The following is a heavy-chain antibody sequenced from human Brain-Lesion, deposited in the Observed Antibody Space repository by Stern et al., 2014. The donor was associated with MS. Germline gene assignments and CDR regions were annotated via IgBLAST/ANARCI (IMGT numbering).Heavy chain of an antibody. J-gene: IGHJ1*01. V-gene: IGHV3-23*04. CDR1: GFSFSTYA. D-gene: IGHD6-19*01. Sequence: EVHLVESGGGLVQPGGSLRLSCAASGFSFSTYAMSWVRQTPGKGLQWVSVISGRVGPTYYADSVNGRFTISRDNSKNALYLQMDSLRADDTAVYYCAKWPHHIAVAGTRYFQHWGQGTLVTVSS. CDR3: AKWPHHIAVAGTRYFQH. CDR2: ISGRVGPT.